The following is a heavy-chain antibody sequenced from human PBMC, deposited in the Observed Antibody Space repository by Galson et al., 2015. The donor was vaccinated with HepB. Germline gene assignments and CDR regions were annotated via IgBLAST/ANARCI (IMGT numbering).Heavy chain of an antibody. CDR1: GGSFSGYY. Sequence: ETLSLTCAVHGGSFSGYYWSWIRHTPGKGLEWIGGISHSGSTTYNPSLKSRATISEDTSKKQFSLKVNSVTVADTAVYYCARLYEGGSSWFHGRPFDIWGQGTMVTVSS. V-gene: IGHV4-34*01. D-gene: IGHD6-13*01. CDR2: ISHSGST. CDR3: ARLYEGGSSWFHGRPFDI. J-gene: IGHJ3*02.